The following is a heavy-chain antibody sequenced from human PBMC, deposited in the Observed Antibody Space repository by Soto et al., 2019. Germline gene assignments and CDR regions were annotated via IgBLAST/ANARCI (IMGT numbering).Heavy chain of an antibody. D-gene: IGHD6-6*01. CDR1: GYSFTSYW. J-gene: IGHJ4*02. CDR3: ARGSAARPPADY. Sequence: ESLKISCKGSGYSFTSYWISWVRQMPGKGLEWMGRIDPSDSYTNYSPSFQGHVTISADKSISTAYLQWSSLKASDTAMYYCARGSAARPPADYRGQGTPVTVYS. CDR2: IDPSDSYT. V-gene: IGHV5-10-1*01.